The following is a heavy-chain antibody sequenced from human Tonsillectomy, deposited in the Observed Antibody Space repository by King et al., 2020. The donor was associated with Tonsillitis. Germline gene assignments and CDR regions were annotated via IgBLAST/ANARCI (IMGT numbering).Heavy chain of an antibody. J-gene: IGHJ3*02. D-gene: IGHD1-1*01. V-gene: IGHV3-33*01. CDR2: IWYDGSNK. Sequence: VQLVQSGGGVVQPGMSLRLSCAASGFTFSSYDMHWVRQAPGKGLEWVAVIWYDGSNKYYADSVKGRFTISRDNSKNTLYLQMNSLRAEDTAVYYCASPGGTFDIWGQGTMVTVSS. CDR3: ASPGGTFDI. CDR1: GFTFSSYD.